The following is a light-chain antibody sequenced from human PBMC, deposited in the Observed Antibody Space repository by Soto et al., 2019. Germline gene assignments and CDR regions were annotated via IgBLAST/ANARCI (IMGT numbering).Light chain of an antibody. CDR2: EVS. J-gene: IGLJ3*02. Sequence: QSALTQPASVSGSPGQSITISCTGTSSDVGSYYLVSWYQQHPGKAPKLMIYEVSKRPSGVSNRFSVSKSGNTASLTISGLQAEDEADYYCCSYAGSSTFQVFGGGTKLTVL. V-gene: IGLV2-23*02. CDR3: CSYAGSSTFQV. CDR1: SSDVGSYYL.